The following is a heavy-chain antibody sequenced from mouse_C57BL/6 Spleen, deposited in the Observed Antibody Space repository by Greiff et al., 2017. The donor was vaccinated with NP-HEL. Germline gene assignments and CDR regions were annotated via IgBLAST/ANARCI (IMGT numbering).Heavy chain of an antibody. CDR2: IDPSDSYT. V-gene: IGHV1-59*01. Sequence: QVQLQQPGAELVRPGTSVKLSCKASGYTFTSYWMHWVKQRPGQGLEWIGVIDPSDSYTNYIQKFKGKATLTVDTSSSTAYMQLSSLTSEDSAVYYCARRGLGYFDVWGTGTTVTVSS. CDR1: GYTFTSYW. J-gene: IGHJ1*03. CDR3: ARRGLGYFDV. D-gene: IGHD2-4*01.